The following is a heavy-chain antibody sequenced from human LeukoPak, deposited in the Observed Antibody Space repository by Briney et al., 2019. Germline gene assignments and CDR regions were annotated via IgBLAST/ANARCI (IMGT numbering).Heavy chain of an antibody. V-gene: IGHV3-48*02. D-gene: IGHD3-10*01. Sequence: GGSLRLSCAASGFTFSSYSMDWARQAPGKGLEWVSYISSSGSTIYYADSVKGRFTISRDNAKNSLYLQMNSLRDEDTAVYYCARGPQRYYGSGQDFDYWGQGTLVSVSS. CDR1: GFTFSSYS. CDR3: ARGPQRYYGSGQDFDY. CDR2: ISSSGSTI. J-gene: IGHJ4*02.